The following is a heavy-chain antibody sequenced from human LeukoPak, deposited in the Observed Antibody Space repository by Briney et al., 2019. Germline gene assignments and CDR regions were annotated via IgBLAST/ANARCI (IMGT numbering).Heavy chain of an antibody. CDR3: ARGREIHGASDIKLEDY. J-gene: IGHJ4*02. CDR2: ISPSSGGT. D-gene: IGHD1-26*01. CDR1: GYTFTDYY. Sequence: ASVKVSCKTSGYTFTDYYMHWVRQAPGQGLEWMGWISPSSGGTSYAQKFQGRVTMTRDTSISTVDRDLSGLTSDDTAVFYCARGREIHGASDIKLEDYWGQGTLVTVSS. V-gene: IGHV1-2*02.